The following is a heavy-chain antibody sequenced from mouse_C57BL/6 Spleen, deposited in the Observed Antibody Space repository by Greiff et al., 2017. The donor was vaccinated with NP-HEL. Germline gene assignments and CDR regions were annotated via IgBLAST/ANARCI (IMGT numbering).Heavy chain of an antibody. CDR1: GYTFTSYW. V-gene: IGHV1-5*01. J-gene: IGHJ1*03. Sequence: EVQLQESGTVLARPGASVKMSCKTSGYTFTSYWMHWVKQRPGQGLEWIGAIYPGNSDTSYNQKFKGKAKLTAVTSASTAYMELSSLTNEVSAVYYCTRGGSHSKFFDVWGTGTTVTVSS. D-gene: IGHD6-2*01. CDR3: TRGGSHSKFFDV. CDR2: IYPGNSDT.